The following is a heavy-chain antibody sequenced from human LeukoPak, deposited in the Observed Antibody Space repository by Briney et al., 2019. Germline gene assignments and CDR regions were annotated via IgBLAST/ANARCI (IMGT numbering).Heavy chain of an antibody. Sequence: ASVKVSCKASGYTFTNYAMHWVRLAPGQRLQWMGWINLVNGNTKYSQYFEGRVTITRDTSASTVYMELSSLRPDDMAVYYCARGRGTIGGNRDFYFYYYMDIWGNGTTVTVSS. CDR1: GYTFTNYA. CDR3: ARGRGTIGGNRDFYFYYYMDI. CDR2: INLVNGNT. J-gene: IGHJ6*03. D-gene: IGHD2-21*01. V-gene: IGHV1-3*03.